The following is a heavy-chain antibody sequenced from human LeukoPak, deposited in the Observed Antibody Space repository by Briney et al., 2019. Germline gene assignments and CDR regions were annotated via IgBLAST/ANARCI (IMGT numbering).Heavy chain of an antibody. CDR1: GFTFSSYE. CDR2: ISSSGSTI. CDR3: ARGGSSTSCFDY. V-gene: IGHV3-48*03. Sequence: PGGSLRLSCAASGFTFSSYEMNRVRQAPGRGLEWVSYISSSGSTIYYADSVKGRFTISRDNAKNSLYLQMNSLRAEDTAVYYCARGGSSTSCFDYWGQGTLVTVSS. D-gene: IGHD2-2*01. J-gene: IGHJ4*02.